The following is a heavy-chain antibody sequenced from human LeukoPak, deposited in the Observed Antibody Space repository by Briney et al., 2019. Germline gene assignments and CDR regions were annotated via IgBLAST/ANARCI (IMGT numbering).Heavy chain of an antibody. J-gene: IGHJ4*02. Sequence: GESLKISCKGSGCSFTNYWLGWVRQMPGKGLEWMGIFYPGDSSTRYNPSFQGQVTFSADKSVNTAYLQWSSLRASDTAIYYCARLSITTSLRLYYFDYWGQGTLVTVPS. D-gene: IGHD2/OR15-2a*01. CDR3: ARLSITTSLRLYYFDY. CDR1: GCSFTNYW. V-gene: IGHV5-51*01. CDR2: FYPGDSST.